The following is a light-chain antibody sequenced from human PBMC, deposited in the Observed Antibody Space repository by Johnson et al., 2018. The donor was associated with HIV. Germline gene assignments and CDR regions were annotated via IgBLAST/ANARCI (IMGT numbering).Light chain of an antibody. Sequence: QPVLTQPPSVSAAPGQKVTISCSGSSSNIGNNYVSWYQQLPGTAPKLLIYENNKRPSGIPDRFSGSKSGTSATLGITGLQTGVEADYYCGTWDIRRGVFGTGTKVTVL. CDR3: GTWDIRRGV. V-gene: IGLV1-51*02. J-gene: IGLJ1*01. CDR1: SSNIGNNY. CDR2: ENN.